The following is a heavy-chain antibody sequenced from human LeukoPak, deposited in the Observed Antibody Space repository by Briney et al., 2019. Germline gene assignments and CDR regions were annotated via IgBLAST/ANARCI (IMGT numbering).Heavy chain of an antibody. CDR1: GGSISNYY. D-gene: IGHD4-17*01. Sequence: PSETLSLTCTVSGGSISNYYWSWIRQPPGKGLEWIGYIYSSGSTNYNPSLKSRVTMSVDTSKNQFSLTLSSVSAADTAVYYCAAYGDHWYFDLWGRGTLVTVSS. CDR2: IYSSGST. J-gene: IGHJ2*01. V-gene: IGHV4-59*03. CDR3: AAYGDHWYFDL.